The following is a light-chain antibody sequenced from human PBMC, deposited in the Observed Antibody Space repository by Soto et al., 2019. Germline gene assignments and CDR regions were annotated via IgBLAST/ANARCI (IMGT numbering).Light chain of an antibody. CDR2: TTS. Sequence: DIQMTQSPSSLSVSVGDRVTITCRASQSISSYLNWYQQKPGKAPKLLIYTTSSLQSGVPSRFSGSGSGTDFTLTINSLQPEDFATYYCQQSYSSPITFGQGTRLEI. V-gene: IGKV1-39*01. CDR3: QQSYSSPIT. CDR1: QSISSY. J-gene: IGKJ5*01.